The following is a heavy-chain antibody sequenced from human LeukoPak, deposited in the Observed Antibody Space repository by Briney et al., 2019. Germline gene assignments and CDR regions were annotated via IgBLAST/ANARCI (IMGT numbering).Heavy chain of an antibody. V-gene: IGHV3-23*01. CDR3: ARDLYDYEGPTRGGDDAFDI. D-gene: IGHD3-22*01. CDR1: GFTFSSYA. Sequence: PGGSLRLSCTASGFTFSSYAMNWVRQAPGKGLEWVSGIGAGGTFTYYADSVKGRFTISRDNSRNTLYLQMNSLRAEDTAVYYCARDLYDYEGPTRGGDDAFDIWGQGTMVTVSS. CDR2: IGAGGTFT. J-gene: IGHJ3*02.